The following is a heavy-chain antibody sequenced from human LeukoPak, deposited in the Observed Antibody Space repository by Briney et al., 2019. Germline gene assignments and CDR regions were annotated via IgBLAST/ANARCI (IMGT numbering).Heavy chain of an antibody. CDR1: GFIVSNNY. Sequence: PGGSLRLSCAASGFIVSNNYMTWVRQAPGKGLEWVSAIYSGGSTYYSNSVKGRFTISRDNSKNMLYLQMNSLRAEDTAVYYCVKQSGYRGYDFFGYWGQGALVTVSS. CDR2: IYSGGST. V-gene: IGHV3-66*04. J-gene: IGHJ4*02. CDR3: VKQSGYRGYDFFGY. D-gene: IGHD5-12*01.